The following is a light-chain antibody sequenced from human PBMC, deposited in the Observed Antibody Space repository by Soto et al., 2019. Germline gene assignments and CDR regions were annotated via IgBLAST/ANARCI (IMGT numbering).Light chain of an antibody. CDR2: SAS. CDR3: QQYSTYPWT. CDR1: QTISSC. Sequence: EIQMTQSPSTLSGSLGERGTSSCRASQTISSCFAWYQQKPGQAPKLLIYSASTLTTGIPSRFSGSGSGTEFTLTISSLQPDDFATYYCQQYSTYPWTFGQGSKVAIK. J-gene: IGKJ1*01. V-gene: IGKV1-5*01.